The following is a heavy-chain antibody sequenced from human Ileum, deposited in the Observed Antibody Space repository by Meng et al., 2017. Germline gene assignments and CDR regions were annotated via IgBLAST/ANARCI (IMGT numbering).Heavy chain of an antibody. CDR2: ISHGGST. V-gene: IGHV4-4*02. Sequence: VRSTGSGPVRIHHSGTLSPTCTVSGVSITSTSWWSWVRQPPGKGLEWIGEISHGGSTNYNPSLHGRVTISLDKSKNQFSLNLNSVTAADTAVYYCAAKAVAVPADSWGQGALVTVAS. J-gene: IGHJ5*01. CDR3: AAKAVAVPADS. CDR1: GVSITSTSW. D-gene: IGHD6-19*01.